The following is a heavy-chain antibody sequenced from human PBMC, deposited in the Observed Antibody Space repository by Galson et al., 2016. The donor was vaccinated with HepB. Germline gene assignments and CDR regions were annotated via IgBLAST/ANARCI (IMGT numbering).Heavy chain of an antibody. V-gene: IGHV3-11*06. J-gene: IGHJ4*02. CDR1: GFTFSDYY. CDR2: ISSSSSYT. Sequence: SLRLSCAASGFTFSDYYVSWIRQAPGKGLEWVSYISSSSSYTNYADSVKGRFTISRDNAKNSLYLQMNSLRAEDTAVYYCARDPSYYFDTSGYYPHYFDYWGQGTVVTVSS. CDR3: ARDPSYYFDTSGYYPHYFDY. D-gene: IGHD3-22*01.